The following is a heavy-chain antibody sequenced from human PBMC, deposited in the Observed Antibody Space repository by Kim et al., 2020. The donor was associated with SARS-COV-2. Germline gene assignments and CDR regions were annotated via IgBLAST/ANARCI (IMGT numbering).Heavy chain of an antibody. J-gene: IGHJ3*02. V-gene: IGHV4-59*01. CDR2: IYYSGST. D-gene: IGHD3-10*01. CDR1: GGSISSYY. Sequence: SETLSLTCTVSGGSISSYYWSWIRQPPGKGLEWIGYIYYSGSTNYNPSLKSRVTISVDTSKNQFSLKLSSVTAVDTAAYYCARLLPSYGSRSYHDAFVILGQRTTVTVSS. CDR3: ARLLPSYGSRSYHDAFVI.